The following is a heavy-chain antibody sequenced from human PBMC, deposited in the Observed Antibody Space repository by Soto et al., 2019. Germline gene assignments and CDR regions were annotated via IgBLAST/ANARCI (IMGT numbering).Heavy chain of an antibody. Sequence: PSETLSLTCTVSSGSISSSTYYWGWIRQPPGKGLEWIGSIYHSGSTYYNPSLKTRVTVSLDTSKNQFSLKLNSVTAADTAVYYCARSPRSIAAGGIDYWGQGFLVTVSS. V-gene: IGHV4-39*01. D-gene: IGHD6-13*01. CDR3: ARSPRSIAAGGIDY. CDR2: IYHSGST. CDR1: SGSISSSTYY. J-gene: IGHJ4*02.